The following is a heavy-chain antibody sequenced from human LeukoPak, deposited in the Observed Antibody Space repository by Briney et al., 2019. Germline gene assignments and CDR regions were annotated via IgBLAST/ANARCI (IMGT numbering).Heavy chain of an antibody. J-gene: IGHJ6*02. Sequence: ASVKVSCKASGYTFTGYYMHWVRQAPGQGLEWMGWINPNSGGTNYAQKFQSRVTMTRDTSISTAYMELSRLRSDDTAVYYCARAKKQILAYGMDVWGQGTTVTVSS. D-gene: IGHD3-3*01. V-gene: IGHV1-2*02. CDR2: INPNSGGT. CDR1: GYTFTGYY. CDR3: ARAKKQILAYGMDV.